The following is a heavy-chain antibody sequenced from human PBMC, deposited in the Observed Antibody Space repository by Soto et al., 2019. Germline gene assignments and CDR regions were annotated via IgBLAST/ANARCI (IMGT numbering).Heavy chain of an antibody. CDR1: GFTFSSYE. Sequence: EVQLLESGGGLVQPGGSLRLSCAASGFTFSSYEMNWVRQAPGKGLEWVSYIDKSGSPIYYADSVKGRFTISRDNAKHSLYLQLNRLRAEDTAVYYCVREGQGSETTGNDAFDIWGPGTMVTVSS. V-gene: IGHV3-48*03. J-gene: IGHJ3*02. D-gene: IGHD4-4*01. CDR3: VREGQGSETTGNDAFDI. CDR2: IDKSGSPI.